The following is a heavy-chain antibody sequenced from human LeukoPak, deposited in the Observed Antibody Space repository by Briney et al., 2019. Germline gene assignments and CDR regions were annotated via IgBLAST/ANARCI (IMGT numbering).Heavy chain of an antibody. CDR3: ARYAVDWFGNNYYYYMDV. CDR2: IYYSGST. J-gene: IGHJ6*03. CDR1: GGSISSYY. Sequence: SETLSLTCTVSGGSISSYYWSWIRQPPGKGLEWIGYIYYSGSTNYNPSLKSRVTISVDTSKNQFSLKLSSVTAADTAVYYCARYAVDWFGNNYYYYMDVWGKGTTVTISS. D-gene: IGHD3-9*01. V-gene: IGHV4-59*01.